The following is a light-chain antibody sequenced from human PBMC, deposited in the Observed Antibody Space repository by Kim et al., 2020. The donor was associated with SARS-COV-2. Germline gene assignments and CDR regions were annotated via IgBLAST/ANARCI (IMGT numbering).Light chain of an antibody. CDR2: AAS. J-gene: IGKJ1*01. V-gene: IGKV1-39*01. CDR3: QQYYNTPRRT. Sequence: DIQMTQSPSLLSASVGDRVTITCRANQSISSYLSWYQQKPGKAPKLLIFAASSLQGGVPSRFSGSGSGTDFTLTISSLLPEDFATYYCQQYYNTPRRTFGQGTKVDIK. CDR1: QSISSY.